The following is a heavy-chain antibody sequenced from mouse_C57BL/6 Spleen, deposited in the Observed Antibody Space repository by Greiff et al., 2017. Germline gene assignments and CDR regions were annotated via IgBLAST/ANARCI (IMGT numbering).Heavy chain of an antibody. CDR1: GYTFTSYW. Sequence: QVQLQQPGAELVKPGASVKLSCKASGYTFTSYWMHWVKQRPGQGLEWIGMIHPTSGSTNYNEKFKSKATLTVDKSSSTAYMQLSSLTSEDSAVYYCARLGDYDGGFAYWGQGTLVTVSA. J-gene: IGHJ3*01. D-gene: IGHD2-4*01. CDR3: ARLGDYDGGFAY. V-gene: IGHV1-64*01. CDR2: IHPTSGST.